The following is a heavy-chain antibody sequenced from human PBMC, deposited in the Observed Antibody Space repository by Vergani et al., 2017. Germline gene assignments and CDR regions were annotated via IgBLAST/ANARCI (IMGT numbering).Heavy chain of an antibody. CDR2: IRSKTYGATT. CDR1: GFTFSSDA. J-gene: IGHJ4*02. Sequence: EVQLLESGGGLVQPGGSLRVSCAASGFTFSSDAMSWVRQAPGKGLEWIGFIRSKTYGATTEYAASVRGRFTISRDDSKGIAYLQMSSLKKEDTAVYRCAVEIYDYGGSRDFDYWGQGTLVVVSS. V-gene: IGHV3-49*04. D-gene: IGHD4-23*01. CDR3: AVEIYDYGGSRDFDY.